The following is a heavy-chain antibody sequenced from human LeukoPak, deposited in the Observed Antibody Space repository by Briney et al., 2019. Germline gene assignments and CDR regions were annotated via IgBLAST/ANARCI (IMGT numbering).Heavy chain of an antibody. D-gene: IGHD1-26*01. Sequence: ASVKVSCKASGYTLTDYSLHWVRQAPGRGLEWMGWINSISGVTRNAQKLQGRVTMTTDTSTSTAYMELRSLRSDDTAVYYCARGVGATDPHDYWGQGTLVTVSS. J-gene: IGHJ4*02. CDR3: ARGVGATDPHDY. CDR2: INSISGVT. V-gene: IGHV1-2*02. CDR1: GYTLTDYS.